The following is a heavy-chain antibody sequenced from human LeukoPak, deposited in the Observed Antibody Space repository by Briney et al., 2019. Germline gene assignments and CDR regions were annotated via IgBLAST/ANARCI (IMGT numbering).Heavy chain of an antibody. V-gene: IGHV3-53*01. J-gene: IGHJ4*02. CDR1: GFTVSSTY. CDR2: VYSGGNT. Sequence: PGGSLRLSCAASGFTVSSTYMSWVRQAAGKGLEWVSVVYSGGNTYYADSVRGRFTISRDNSKNALYLQMNSLRAEDTAVYYCAKETPGYFDYWGQGTLVTVSS. CDR3: AKETPGYFDY.